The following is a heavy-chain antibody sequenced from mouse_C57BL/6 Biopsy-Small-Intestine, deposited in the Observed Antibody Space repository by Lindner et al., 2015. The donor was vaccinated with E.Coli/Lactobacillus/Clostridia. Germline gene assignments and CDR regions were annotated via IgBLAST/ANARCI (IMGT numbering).Heavy chain of an antibody. J-gene: IGHJ3*01. CDR3: ARRQLNWFDY. V-gene: IGHV1-18*01. Sequence: VQLQESGPELVKPGASVKIPCKASGYTSTDYNMDWVKQSHVKSLEWIGDVNPNSGGTIYNQKFKGKATLTVDKSSSTAYMELRSLTSEDTAVYYCARRQLNWFDYWGQGTLVTVSA. CDR2: VNPNSGGT. D-gene: IGHD3-2*02. CDR1: GYTSTDYN.